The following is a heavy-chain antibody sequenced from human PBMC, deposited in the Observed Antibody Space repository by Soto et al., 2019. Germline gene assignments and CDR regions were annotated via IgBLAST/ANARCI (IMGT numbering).Heavy chain of an antibody. D-gene: IGHD3-10*01. CDR3: ARDADGSGYYPLDY. Sequence: EVQLVESGGGLVQPGGSLRLSCAASGFTFSSYSMNWVRQAPGKGLEWVSYISGSSSPIYYADSVKGRFTISRDNARNSLYLQMNSLRAEDTAVYYWARDADGSGYYPLDYWGQGTLVTVSS. J-gene: IGHJ4*02. CDR1: GFTFSSYS. CDR2: ISGSSSPI. V-gene: IGHV3-48*01.